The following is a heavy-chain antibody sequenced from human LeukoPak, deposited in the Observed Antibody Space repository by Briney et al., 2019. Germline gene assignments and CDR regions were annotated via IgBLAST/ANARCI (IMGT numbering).Heavy chain of an antibody. D-gene: IGHD3-16*01. CDR2: IIPMFGTA. V-gene: IGHV1-69*06. Sequence: SVKVSCKASGGTFSSYAISWVRQAPGQGLEWMGGIIPMFGTANYAQKFQGRVTITADKSTSTAYMELSSLRSEDTAVYYCARDYEPHYYDYIWGSYSYYFDYWGQGTLVTVSS. J-gene: IGHJ4*02. CDR1: GGTFSSYA. CDR3: ARDYEPHYYDYIWGSYSYYFDY.